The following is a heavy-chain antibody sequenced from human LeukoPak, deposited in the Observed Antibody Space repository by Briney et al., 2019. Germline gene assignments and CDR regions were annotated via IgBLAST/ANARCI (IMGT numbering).Heavy chain of an antibody. CDR2: ITSNGGST. D-gene: IGHD3-3*01. J-gene: IGHJ6*03. CDR3: ARNSYYDFWSGYSIYYYYYMDV. Sequence: PGGSLRLSCAASGFTFSSYAMHWVRQAPGKGQEYVSTITSNGGSTYYANSVKGRFTISRDNSKNTLYLQMGSLRAEDMAVYYGARNSYYDFWSGYSIYYYYYMDVWGKGTTVTVSS. CDR1: GFTFSSYA. V-gene: IGHV3-64*01.